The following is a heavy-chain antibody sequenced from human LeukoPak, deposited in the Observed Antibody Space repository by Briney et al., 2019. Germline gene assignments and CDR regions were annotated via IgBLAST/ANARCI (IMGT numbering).Heavy chain of an antibody. CDR1: GYTLTGYG. CDR3: ARDQGGIVVVPAASSFDY. J-gene: IGHJ4*02. CDR2: ISAYNGNT. V-gene: IGHV1-18*01. D-gene: IGHD2-2*01. Sequence: ASVKVSCKASGYTLTGYGISWVRQAPGQGLEWMGWISAYNGNTNYAQKLQGRVTMTTDTSTSTAYMELRSLRSDDTAVYYCARDQGGIVVVPAASSFDYWGQGTLVTVSS.